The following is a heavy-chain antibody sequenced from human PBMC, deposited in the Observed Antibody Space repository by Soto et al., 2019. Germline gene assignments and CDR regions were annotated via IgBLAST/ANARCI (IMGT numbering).Heavy chain of an antibody. CDR1: GYTFINFD. D-gene: IGHD6-13*01. CDR2: MNPGSGKT. J-gene: IGHJ5*02. V-gene: IGHV1-8*02. CDR3: ARMESAGTLNWFDP. Sequence: GASVKVSCKASGYTFINFDISWVRQAAGQGLECLGWMNPGSGKTGYASKFQGRVAMTRDASTGTSHLELSSLTSDDTAVYYCARMESAGTLNWFDPWGQGTLVTFSS.